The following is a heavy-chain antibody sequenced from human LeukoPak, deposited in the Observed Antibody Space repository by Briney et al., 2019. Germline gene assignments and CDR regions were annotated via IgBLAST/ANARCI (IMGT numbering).Heavy chain of an antibody. D-gene: IGHD4-17*01. Sequence: ASVKVSCKASGYTFTGYYMHWVRQAPGQGLEWMGWINPNSGATNYAQKFQGRVTMTRDTSISTAYMELSRLRSDDTAVYYCARDTVTTSSPDYWGQGTLVTVSS. CDR2: INPNSGAT. J-gene: IGHJ4*02. V-gene: IGHV1-2*02. CDR3: ARDTVTTSSPDY. CDR1: GYTFTGYY.